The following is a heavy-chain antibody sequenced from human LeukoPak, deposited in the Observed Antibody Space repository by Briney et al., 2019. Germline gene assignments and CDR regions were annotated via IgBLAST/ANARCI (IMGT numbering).Heavy chain of an antibody. CDR1: GGSFSGHY. J-gene: IGHJ1*01. V-gene: IGHV4-34*01. D-gene: IGHD1-26*01. CDR2: INHSGSI. CDR3: ASGGGSYPIQH. Sequence: SETLSLTCAVYGGSFSGHYWSWIRQPPGKGLEWIGEINHSGSINYNPSLKSRVTISVDTSKNQFSLKLSSVTAADTAVYYCASGGGSYPIQHWGQGTLVTVSS.